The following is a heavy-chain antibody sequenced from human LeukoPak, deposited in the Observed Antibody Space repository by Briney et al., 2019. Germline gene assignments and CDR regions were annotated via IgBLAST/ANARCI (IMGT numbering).Heavy chain of an antibody. V-gene: IGHV1-18*01. D-gene: IGHD3-16*01. Sequence: ASVKVSCKASGYRFTSYGISWVRQAPGQGLEWMGWISAYNGNTNHAQKLQGRVTMTTDTSTSTAYMELRYLRSDDTAVYYCARLGSVDWYFDLWGRGTLVTVSS. CDR3: ARLGSVDWYFDL. CDR1: GYRFTSYG. CDR2: ISAYNGNT. J-gene: IGHJ2*01.